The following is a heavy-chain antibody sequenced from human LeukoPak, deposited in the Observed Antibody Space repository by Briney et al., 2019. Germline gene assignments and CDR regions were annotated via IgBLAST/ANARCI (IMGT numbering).Heavy chain of an antibody. Sequence: GGSLRLSCAASGFTFDDYVMHWVRQAPGKGLEWDSGISWNSGSIGYADSVKGRFTISRDNAKNSLYLQMKSLRVEDTALYYCAKDTLYDSSGYFDYWGQGTLVTVSS. CDR1: GFTFDDYV. CDR2: ISWNSGSI. D-gene: IGHD3-22*01. V-gene: IGHV3-9*01. J-gene: IGHJ4*02. CDR3: AKDTLYDSSGYFDY.